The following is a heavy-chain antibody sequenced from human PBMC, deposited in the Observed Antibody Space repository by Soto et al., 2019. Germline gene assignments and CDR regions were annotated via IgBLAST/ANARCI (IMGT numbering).Heavy chain of an antibody. D-gene: IGHD2-2*01. CDR1: GFTFSSYA. CDR2: ISGSGGST. Sequence: GGSLRLSCAASGFTFSSYAMSWVRQAPGKGLEWVSAISGSGGSTYYADSVKGRSTIARDNSKTTLYLQMNSLRAEATAVYYFAKRAIVVVPDNLLTFDYWGQGTLVTVSS. J-gene: IGHJ4*02. V-gene: IGHV3-23*01. CDR3: AKRAIVVVPDNLLTFDY.